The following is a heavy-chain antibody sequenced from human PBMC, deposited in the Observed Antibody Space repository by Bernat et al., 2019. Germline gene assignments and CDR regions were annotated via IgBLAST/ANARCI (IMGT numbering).Heavy chain of an antibody. J-gene: IGHJ6*02. CDR1: GFSFSNFA. CDR3: TKKCSTTYLDSDYGMDV. D-gene: IGHD6-13*01. CDR2: ISGSGGIT. V-gene: IGHV3-23*01. Sequence: EVQLLESGGGLVQPGGSVRLSCAASGFSFSNFAMSWVRQAPGKGLEWVSAISGSGGITYYADSVKGRFTISRDNSKNKLNLQINNLGAEDRAIYYCTKKCSTTYLDSDYGMDVWGRGATVTVSS.